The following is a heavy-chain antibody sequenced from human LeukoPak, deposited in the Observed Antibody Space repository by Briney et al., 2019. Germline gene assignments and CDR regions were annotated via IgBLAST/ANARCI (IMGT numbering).Heavy chain of an antibody. Sequence: ASVKVSCKASGYTFTSYDINRVRQATGQGLEWMGWMNPNSGNTGYAQKFQGRVTMTRNTSISTAYMELSSLRSEDTAVYYCASTLGYCSGGSCSDYWGQGTLVTVSS. CDR3: ASTLGYCSGGSCSDY. J-gene: IGHJ4*02. CDR1: GYTFTSYD. V-gene: IGHV1-8*01. CDR2: MNPNSGNT. D-gene: IGHD2-15*01.